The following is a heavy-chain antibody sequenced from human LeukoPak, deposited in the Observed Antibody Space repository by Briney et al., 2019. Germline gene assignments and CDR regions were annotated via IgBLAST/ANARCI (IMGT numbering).Heavy chain of an antibody. Sequence: GGSLRLSCAASGFTLSSYAMSWVRQAPGEGLEWVSAISGSGGSTYYADSVKGRFTISRDNSKNTLYLQMNSLRAEDTAVYYCATSWSGYYMGGYFQHWGQGTLVTVSS. D-gene: IGHD3-3*01. CDR3: ATSWSGYYMGGYFQH. J-gene: IGHJ1*01. CDR1: GFTLSSYA. V-gene: IGHV3-23*01. CDR2: ISGSGGST.